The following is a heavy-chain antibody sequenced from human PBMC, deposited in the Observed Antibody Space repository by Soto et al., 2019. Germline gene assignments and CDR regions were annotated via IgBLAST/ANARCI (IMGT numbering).Heavy chain of an antibody. J-gene: IGHJ4*02. V-gene: IGHV3-23*01. CDR3: AKDRRYGSGSSYRPIDY. CDR1: GFTFSDYA. Sequence: GGSLRLSCAASGFTFSDYAMSWVRQAPGKGLEWVSVISNGGGSTSYADSVKGRFTISRDNSKNTLYLQINSLRAEDTAVYYCAKDRRYGSGSSYRPIDYWGQGTLVTVSS. CDR2: ISNGGGST. D-gene: IGHD3-10*01.